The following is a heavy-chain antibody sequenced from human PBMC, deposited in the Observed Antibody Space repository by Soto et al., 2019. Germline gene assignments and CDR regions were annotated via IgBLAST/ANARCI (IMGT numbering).Heavy chain of an antibody. Sequence: PTLVNPTQTLTLTCTFSGFSLSTSGMCVSWIRQPPGKALEWLALIDWDDDKYYSTSLKTRLTISKDTSKNRVVLTMTNMDPVDTATYYCARIRAGTTPHAFDIWGQGTMVTVSS. J-gene: IGHJ3*02. CDR3: ARIRAGTTPHAFDI. D-gene: IGHD1-7*01. V-gene: IGHV2-70*01. CDR1: GFSLSTSGMC. CDR2: IDWDDDK.